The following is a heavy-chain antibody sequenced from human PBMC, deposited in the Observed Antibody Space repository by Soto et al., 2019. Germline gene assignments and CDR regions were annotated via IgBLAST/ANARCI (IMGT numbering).Heavy chain of an antibody. J-gene: IGHJ3*02. V-gene: IGHV3-48*03. CDR3: ARETLRDAIDI. CDR2: IRANDESI. Sequence: PGGSLRLSCVASGFDFRSYEMNWVRQAPGKGLEWVSNIRANDESIYYADSVKGRVSASRDNAKNSLFLEMNSLRVDDTAVYYCARETLRDAIDIWGQGTMVTVSS. CDR1: GFDFRSYE.